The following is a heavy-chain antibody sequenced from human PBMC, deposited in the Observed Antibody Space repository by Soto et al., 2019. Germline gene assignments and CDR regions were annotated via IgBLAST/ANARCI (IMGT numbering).Heavy chain of an antibody. V-gene: IGHV3-21*01. J-gene: IGHJ5*01. CDR3: ARAHEVAWFDS. Sequence: GGSLRLSCAASGFSSSSYTMNWVRQAPGKGLQWVSSITNRGTHTYSADSVKGRFTISRDNDKNSLYLQMNNLRAEDTAIYFCARAHEVAWFDSWGLGTLVTVSS. CDR1: GFSSSSYT. CDR2: ITNRGTHT. D-gene: IGHD2-15*01.